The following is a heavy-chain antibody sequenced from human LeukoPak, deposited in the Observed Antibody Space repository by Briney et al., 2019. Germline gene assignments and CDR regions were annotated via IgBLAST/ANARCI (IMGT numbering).Heavy chain of an antibody. V-gene: IGHV4-61*05. Sequence: SETLSPTCTVSGASTGSRTYYWDWFRQPPGKGLEWIGYIYYSGSTNYNPSLKSRVTISVDTSKNQFSLKLSSVTAADTAVYYCARGLVTAAGTIFDYWGQGTLVTVSS. CDR2: IYYSGST. CDR3: ARGLVTAAGTIFDY. D-gene: IGHD6-13*01. J-gene: IGHJ4*02. CDR1: GASTGSRTYY.